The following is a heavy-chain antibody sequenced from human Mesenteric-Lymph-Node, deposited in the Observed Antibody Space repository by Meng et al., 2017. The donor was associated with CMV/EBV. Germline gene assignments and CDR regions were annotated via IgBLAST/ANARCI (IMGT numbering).Heavy chain of an antibody. CDR2: IDHVERS. J-gene: IGHJ4*02. Sequence: CAVYGGSFSGYYWTWIRQPPGKGLEWIGEIDHVERSIYNPSLKSRVTMSVDTSKSQFSLELSSVTAADTAVYYCVRSDCNSGVCYFDYWGQGTLVTVSS. D-gene: IGHD2-8*01. V-gene: IGHV4-34*01. CDR3: VRSDCNSGVCYFDY. CDR1: GGSFSGYY.